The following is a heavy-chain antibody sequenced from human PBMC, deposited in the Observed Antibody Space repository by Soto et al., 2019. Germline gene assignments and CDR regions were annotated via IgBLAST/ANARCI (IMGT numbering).Heavy chain of an antibody. CDR2: ISAYNGNT. D-gene: IGHD4-4*01. CDR3: ARIYSNYAGIDY. V-gene: IGHV1-18*01. Sequence: ASGKLLCETSSSTFTSSGICWGLEAPGQGLEWMGWISAYNGNTNYAQKLQGRVTMTTDTSTSTAYMELGSLRSDDTAVYYCARIYSNYAGIDYWGQGTRVSVSS. CDR1: SSTFTSSG. J-gene: IGHJ4*02.